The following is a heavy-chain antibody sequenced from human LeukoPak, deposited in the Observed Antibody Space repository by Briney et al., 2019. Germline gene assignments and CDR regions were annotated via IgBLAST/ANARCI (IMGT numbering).Heavy chain of an antibody. CDR3: ARTRGYSYGPPFDF. CDR1: GYSFTNYW. D-gene: IGHD5-18*01. CDR2: IDPSDSYT. V-gene: IGHV5-10-1*01. Sequence: GESLRISFKGSGYSFTNYWITWVRQMPGKGLEWMGRIDPSDSYTNYSPSFQGHVTISADKSITIGYLQWSSLKASDTAMYYCARTRGYSYGPPFDFWGQGTLVTVSS. J-gene: IGHJ4*02.